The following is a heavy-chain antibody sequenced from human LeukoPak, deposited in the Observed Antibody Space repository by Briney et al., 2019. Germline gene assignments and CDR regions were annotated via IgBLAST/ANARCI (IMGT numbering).Heavy chain of an antibody. D-gene: IGHD2-21*01. CDR2: IIPIFGTA. Sequence: EASVKVSCKASGGTFSSYAISWVRQAPGQGLEWVGGIIPIFGTANYAQKFQGRVTITAAESTSTAYMELSSLSSEDTAVYYCARECGGDCYGTLDYWGQGTLVTVSS. V-gene: IGHV1-69*13. CDR3: ARECGGDCYGTLDY. J-gene: IGHJ4*02. CDR1: GGTFSSYA.